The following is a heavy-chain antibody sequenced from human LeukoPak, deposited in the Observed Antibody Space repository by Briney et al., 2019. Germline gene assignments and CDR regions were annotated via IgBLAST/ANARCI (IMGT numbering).Heavy chain of an antibody. J-gene: IGHJ5*02. V-gene: IGHV4-61*02. CDR2: IYTSGST. D-gene: IGHD6-6*01. CDR3: ARAVEQLVDWFDP. CDR1: GGSISSGSYY. Sequence: SETLSLTCTVSGGSISSGSYYWSWIRQPAGKGLEWIGRIYTSGSTNYNSSLKSRVTISVDTSKNQFSLKLSSVTAADTAVYYCARAVEQLVDWFDPWGQGTLVTVSS.